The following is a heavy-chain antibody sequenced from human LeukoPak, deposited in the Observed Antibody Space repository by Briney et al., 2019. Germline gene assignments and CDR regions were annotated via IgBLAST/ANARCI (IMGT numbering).Heavy chain of an antibody. CDR2: IYYSGST. D-gene: IGHD6-19*01. J-gene: IGHJ4*02. CDR1: GGSISSSSYY. V-gene: IGHV4-39*01. CDR3: ARHGSDKTFDY. Sequence: SETLSLTXTVSGGSISSSSYYWGWIRQPPGKGLEWIGSIYYSGSTYYNPSLKSRVTISVDTSKNQFSLKLSSVTAADTAVYYCARHGSDKTFDYWGQGTLVTVSS.